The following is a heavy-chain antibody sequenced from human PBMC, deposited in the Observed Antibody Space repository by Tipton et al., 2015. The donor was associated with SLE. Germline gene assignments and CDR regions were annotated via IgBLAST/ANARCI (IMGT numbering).Heavy chain of an antibody. V-gene: IGHV1-69-2*01. CDR3: ATLPSWIHFMAPGAFDI. D-gene: IGHD5-18*01. J-gene: IGHJ3*02. CDR2: VDPEDGET. Sequence: QLVQSGAEVKKPGATVKISCKVSGYTFTDYYMHWVQQAPGKGLEWMGLVDPEDGETIYAEKFQARVTITADTSTDTAYMELSSLRSEDSAVYYCATLPSWIHFMAPGAFDIWGQGTMVTVSS. CDR1: GYTFTDYY.